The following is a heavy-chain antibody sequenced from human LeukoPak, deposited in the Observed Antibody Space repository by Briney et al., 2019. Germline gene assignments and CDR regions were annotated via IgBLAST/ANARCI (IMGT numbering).Heavy chain of an antibody. D-gene: IGHD3-10*01. V-gene: IGHV1-8*02. J-gene: IGHJ4*02. CDR3: ARESGFYGSGSRY. CDR1: GYTFTGYY. Sequence: ASVKVSCKASGYTFTGYYMHWVRQAPGQGLEWMGWMNPNSGNTGYAQRFQGRVTMTRNPSISTAYMELSSLRSEDTGIYYCARESGFYGSGSRYWGQGTLVTVSS. CDR2: MNPNSGNT.